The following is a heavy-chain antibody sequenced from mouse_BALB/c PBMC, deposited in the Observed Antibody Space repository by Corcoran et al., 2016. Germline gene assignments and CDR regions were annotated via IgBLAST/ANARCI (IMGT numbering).Heavy chain of an antibody. V-gene: IGHV1S136*01. CDR2: INPYNDGT. CDR1: GYTFTSYV. CDR3: ARLYPGIAMDY. J-gene: IGHJ4*01. Sequence: EVQLQQSGPELVKPGASVKMSCKASGYTFTSYVMHWVKQKPGQGLEWIGYINPYNDGTKYNEKFKGKATLTSDKSSSTAYLACSSLTSEDSAVYYCARLYPGIAMDYWGQGTSVTVSS.